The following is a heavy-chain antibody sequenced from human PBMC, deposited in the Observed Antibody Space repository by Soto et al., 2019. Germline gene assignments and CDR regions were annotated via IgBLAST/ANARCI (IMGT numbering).Heavy chain of an antibody. CDR1: GGTFSNYG. CDR2: IIPISGTP. D-gene: IGHD2-15*01. V-gene: IGHV1-69*01. J-gene: IGHJ4*02. CDR3: ARDVDSCRGGTCYGLDY. Sequence: QAQLVQSGAEVKKPESSVKVSCKASGGTFSNYGINWVRQAPGQGLEWMGGIIPISGTPNYAQNFQGRVTITADEYTSTAYVELRSLRSEDTAVYYCARDVDSCRGGTCYGLDYWGQGTQVTVSS.